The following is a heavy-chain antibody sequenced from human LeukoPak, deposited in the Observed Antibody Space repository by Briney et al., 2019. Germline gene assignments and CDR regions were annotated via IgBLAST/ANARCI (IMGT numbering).Heavy chain of an antibody. CDR2: INPSGGDT. V-gene: IGHV1-46*01. D-gene: IGHD3-22*01. J-gene: IGHJ4*02. Sequence: ASVKVSCKASGGTFSSYAISWVRQAPGQGLEWMGKINPSGGDTVYAQKFQARVTMTRDTSTSTVYMELGSLRSEDTAVYYCARPPYYYDSSGPWDYWGQGTLVTVSS. CDR3: ARPPYYYDSSGPWDY. CDR1: GGTFSSYA.